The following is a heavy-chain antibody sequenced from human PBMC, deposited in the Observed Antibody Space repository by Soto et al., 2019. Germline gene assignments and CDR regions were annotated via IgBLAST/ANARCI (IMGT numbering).Heavy chain of an antibody. CDR1: GFTFSSND. CDR2: IYSGGST. CDR3: ATRPLLPWAP. D-gene: IGHD3-22*01. J-gene: IGHJ3*01. Sequence: EVQLVESGGGLIQPGGSLRLSCAASGFTFSSNDMNWVSQAPGKGLEWVSLIYSGGSTYYADSVKGRFTISRDNSKNTWYRQMSSLGAADSAVYYCATRPLLPWAPWGQGTMVTVSS. V-gene: IGHV3-53*01.